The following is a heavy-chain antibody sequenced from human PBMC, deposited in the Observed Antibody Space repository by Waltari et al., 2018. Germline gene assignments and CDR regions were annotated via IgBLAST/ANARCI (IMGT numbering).Heavy chain of an antibody. CDR1: GYTFTDYY. J-gene: IGHJ4*02. V-gene: IGHV1-69-2*01. CDR3: ARVKDYSNFRYYFDY. CDR2: VDPEDGET. D-gene: IGHD4-4*01. Sequence: EVQLVQSGAEVKKPGATVNISCKVSGYTFTDYYMHLVHKAPGKGLEWMGLVDPEDGETIYAEKFQGRVTITADTSTDTAYMELSSLRSEDTAVYYCARVKDYSNFRYYFDYWGQGTLVTVSS.